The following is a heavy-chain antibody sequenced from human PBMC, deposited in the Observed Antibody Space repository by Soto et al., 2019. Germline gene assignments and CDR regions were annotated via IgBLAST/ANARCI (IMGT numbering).Heavy chain of an antibody. V-gene: IGHV3-30*18. D-gene: IGHD3-3*01. CDR3: AKDGRPVRFLEWGNNWFDP. CDR1: GFTFSSYG. CDR2: ISYDGSNK. Sequence: GGSLRLSCAASGFTFSSYGMHWVRQAPGKGLEWVAVISYDGSNKYYADSVKGRFTISRDNSKNTLYPQMNSLRAEDTAVYYCAKDGRPVRFLEWGNNWFDPWGQGTLVTVSS. J-gene: IGHJ5*02.